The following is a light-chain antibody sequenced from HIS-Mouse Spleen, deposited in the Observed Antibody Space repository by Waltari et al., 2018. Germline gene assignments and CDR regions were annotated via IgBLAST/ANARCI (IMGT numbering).Light chain of an antibody. V-gene: IGLV6-57*04. Sequence: NFMLTQPHPVSDSPWKTVTISCTRSSCSIASNYVQWYQQRPGSAPTTVIYEDNQRPSGVPDRFSGSIDSSSNSASLTISGLKTEDEADYYCQSYDSSNLVFGGGTKLTVL. J-gene: IGLJ3*02. CDR3: QSYDSSNLV. CDR2: EDN. CDR1: SCSIASNY.